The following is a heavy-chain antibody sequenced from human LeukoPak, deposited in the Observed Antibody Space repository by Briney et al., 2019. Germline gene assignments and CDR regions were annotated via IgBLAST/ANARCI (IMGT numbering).Heavy chain of an antibody. Sequence: GRSLRLSGAASGFTFSSYGMHWVGQAPGKGLEWVAVIWYDGSNKYYADSVKGRFTISRDNSKNTLYLQMNSLRVEDTAVYYCAKDYYGSGSYGAFDIWAQGTMVTVSS. J-gene: IGHJ3*02. V-gene: IGHV3-33*06. CDR2: IWYDGSNK. CDR3: AKDYYGSGSYGAFDI. D-gene: IGHD3-10*01. CDR1: GFTFSSYG.